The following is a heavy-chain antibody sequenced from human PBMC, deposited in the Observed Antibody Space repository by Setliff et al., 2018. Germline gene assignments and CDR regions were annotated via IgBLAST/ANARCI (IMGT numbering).Heavy chain of an antibody. V-gene: IGHV5-51*01. D-gene: IGHD5-18*01. J-gene: IGHJ6*02. CDR3: ARVTPDYYYYYGMDV. CDR1: GYRFSSHW. CDR2: IYTGDSDT. Sequence: GESLKISCKGSGYRFSSHWIGWVRQMPGKGLEWMGSIYTGDSDTRYSPAFQGQVTISADKSIRTAYLQWSSLKASDTAMYYSARVTPDYYYYYGMDVWGQGTTVTVSS.